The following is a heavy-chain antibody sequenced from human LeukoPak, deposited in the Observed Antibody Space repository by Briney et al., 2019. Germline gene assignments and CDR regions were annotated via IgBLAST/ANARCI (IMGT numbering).Heavy chain of an antibody. J-gene: IGHJ4*02. CDR1: TFGEYA. V-gene: IGHV4-30-4*07. D-gene: IGHD6-6*01. CDR3: ARASRQEYSSWGFFDY. Sequence: TFGEYAMSWVRQAPGKGLEWLGYISFSGSTYYNPSLKSGVIISVDTSKTQFSLRLSSVNAADTAVYYCARASRQEYSSWGFFDYWGQGALVTVSS. CDR2: ISFSGST.